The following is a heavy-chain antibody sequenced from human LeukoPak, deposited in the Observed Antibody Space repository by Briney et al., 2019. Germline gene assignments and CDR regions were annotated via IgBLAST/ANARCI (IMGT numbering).Heavy chain of an antibody. CDR3: AREDPYCTNGVCYTALGY. V-gene: IGHV3-23*01. CDR2: ISGSGAYT. Sequence: GGSLRLSCAASGFTFSSYAMSWVRQAPGKGLEWVSTISGSGAYTYYADSVKGRFTISRDNSKNTLYLQMNSLRAEDTAVYYCAREDPYCTNGVCYTALGYWGQGTLVTVSS. J-gene: IGHJ4*02. CDR1: GFTFSSYA. D-gene: IGHD2-8*01.